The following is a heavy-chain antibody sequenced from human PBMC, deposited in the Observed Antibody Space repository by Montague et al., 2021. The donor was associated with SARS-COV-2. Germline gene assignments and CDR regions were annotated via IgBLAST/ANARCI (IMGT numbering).Heavy chain of an antibody. CDR3: ARQENSSGWFKPAAFDI. J-gene: IGHJ3*02. CDR1: GGSISSSSYY. D-gene: IGHD6-19*01. V-gene: IGHV4-39*01. Sequence: SETLSLTCTVSGGSISSSSYYWGWIRQPPGKGLEGIGSINDSGSTYYNPSLKSRVTISVDTSKNQFSLKLSTVTAADTAVYYSARQENSSGWFKPAAFDIWGQGTMVTVSS. CDR2: INDSGST.